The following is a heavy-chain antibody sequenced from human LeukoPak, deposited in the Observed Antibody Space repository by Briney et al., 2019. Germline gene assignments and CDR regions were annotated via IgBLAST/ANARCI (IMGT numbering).Heavy chain of an antibody. D-gene: IGHD2-21*01. V-gene: IGHV3-11*03. CDR3: ARLKGERSLFEY. CDR2: ISSSGDYT. Sequence: GGSLRLSCAASGFTFSDYHMSWTRQAPGKGLEWVSYISSSGDYTNYADSVKGRFTISRDNAKNSLYLQMNSLRAEDTAVYYCARLKGERSLFEYWGQATLVTVSS. J-gene: IGHJ4*02. CDR1: GFTFSDYH.